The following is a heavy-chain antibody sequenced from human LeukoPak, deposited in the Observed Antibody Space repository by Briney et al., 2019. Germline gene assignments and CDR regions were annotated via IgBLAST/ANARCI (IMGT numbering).Heavy chain of an antibody. D-gene: IGHD3-10*01. CDR2: ININNGNT. CDR3: AREREETYGSGSYTFDH. Sequence: ASVKVSCKASGYAFTNYAFSWVRQAPGQGLEWMGWININNGNTNYVKRLQGRVTMTTDTSTSTAYMELRSLRSDDTAVYYCAREREETYGSGSYTFDHWGQGTLVTVSS. V-gene: IGHV1-18*01. J-gene: IGHJ4*02. CDR1: GYAFTNYA.